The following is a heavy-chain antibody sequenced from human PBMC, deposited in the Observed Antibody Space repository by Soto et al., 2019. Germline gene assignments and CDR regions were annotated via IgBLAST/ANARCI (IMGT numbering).Heavy chain of an antibody. D-gene: IGHD2-2*01. CDR2: INPDNGNT. V-gene: IGHV1-3*01. CDR1: GYTFTRYT. J-gene: IGHJ5*02. CDR3: ARGVATGQLDP. Sequence: ASVKVSCKASGYTFTRYTMNWVRQAPGQRLEWMGWINPDNGNTKSSQKFQDRVIITRDTSASTAYMDLSSLRSEDTAVYYCARGVATGQLDPWGQGTLVTVSS.